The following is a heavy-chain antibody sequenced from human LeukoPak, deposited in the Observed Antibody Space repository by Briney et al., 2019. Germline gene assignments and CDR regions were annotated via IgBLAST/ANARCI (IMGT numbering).Heavy chain of an antibody. V-gene: IGHV1-46*01. CDR3: ARQSIAARFNYYYGMDV. D-gene: IGHD6-6*01. J-gene: IGHJ6*02. CDR2: INPSGGST. CDR1: GYTFTSYY. Sequence: GASVKVSCKASGYTFTSYYMHWVRQAPGQGLEWMGIINPSGGSTSYAQKFQGRVTMTRDTSTSTAYMELSSLRSEDTAVYYCARQSIAARFNYYYGMDVWGQGTTVTVSS.